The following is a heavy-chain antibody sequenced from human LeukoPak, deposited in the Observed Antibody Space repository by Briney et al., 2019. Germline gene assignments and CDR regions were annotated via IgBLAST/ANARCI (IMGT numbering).Heavy chain of an antibody. CDR3: AKPGRTAAGLFDS. J-gene: IGHJ4*02. Sequence: GGSLKLSCAASGFTFKNYALSWVRQAPGKGLEWVSGFSVNGRDTYYADFVKGRFTIARDIAKNTLYLQMNSLRAEDTATYYCAKPGRTAAGLFDSWGQGTLVTVSS. CDR1: GFTFKNYA. V-gene: IGHV3-23*01. CDR2: FSVNGRDT. D-gene: IGHD6-13*01.